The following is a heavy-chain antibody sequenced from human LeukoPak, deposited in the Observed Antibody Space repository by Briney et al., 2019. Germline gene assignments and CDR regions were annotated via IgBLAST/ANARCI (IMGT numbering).Heavy chain of an antibody. CDR3: ARLPYYYGSGPRYAFDI. CDR1: GGSISSGSSY. CDR2: IYYSGST. V-gene: IGHV4-39*01. Sequence: SSETLSLTCTVSGGSISSGSSYWGWIRQPPGKGLEWIGSIYYSGSTYYNPSLKSRVTISVDTSKNQFSLKLSSVTAADTAVYYSARLPYYYGSGPRYAFDIWGQGTMVTVSS. J-gene: IGHJ3*02. D-gene: IGHD3-10*01.